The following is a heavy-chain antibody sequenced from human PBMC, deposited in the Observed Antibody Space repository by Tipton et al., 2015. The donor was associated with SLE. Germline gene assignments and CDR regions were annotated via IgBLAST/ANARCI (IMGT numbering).Heavy chain of an antibody. V-gene: IGHV3-7*01. CDR2: INQDGSAK. CDR1: GFTFDDYA. D-gene: IGHD6-19*01. J-gene: IGHJ3*01. CDR3: ARDYTSGWDDAFDF. Sequence: SLRLSCAASGFTFDDYAMHWVRQAPGKGLEWVANINQDGSAKYSVDSVEGRFTISRDNAKNSLYLQMSSLRDEDTAIYYCARDYTSGWDDAFDFWGQGTMVTVSS.